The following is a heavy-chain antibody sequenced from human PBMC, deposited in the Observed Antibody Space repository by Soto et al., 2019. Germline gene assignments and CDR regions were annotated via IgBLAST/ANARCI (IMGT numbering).Heavy chain of an antibody. J-gene: IGHJ2*01. D-gene: IGHD2-21*01. Sequence: GGSLRLSCAASGFTFSSYEMNWVRQAPGKGLEWVSYISSSGSTIYYADSVKGRFTISRDNAKNSLYLQMNSLRAEDTAVYYCARGPAAAYCGGDCSRWYFDLWGQGTLVTVSS. CDR3: ARGPAAAYCGGDCSRWYFDL. CDR2: ISSSGSTI. CDR1: GFTFSSYE. V-gene: IGHV3-48*03.